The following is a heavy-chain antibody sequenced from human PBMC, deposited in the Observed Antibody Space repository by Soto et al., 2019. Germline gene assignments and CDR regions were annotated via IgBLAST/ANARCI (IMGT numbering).Heavy chain of an antibody. V-gene: IGHV1-2*02. D-gene: IGHD5-12*01. CDR2: INPNSGGT. CDR1: GYTFTGYY. J-gene: IGHJ4*02. CDR3: ARDNNGYDYSGYFDY. Sequence: ASVKVSCKASGYTFTGYYMQWVRQAPGQGLEWMGWINPNSGGTNYAQKFQGRVTMTRDTSISTAYMELGRLRSDDTAVYYCARDNNGYDYSGYFDYWGQGTLVTVSS.